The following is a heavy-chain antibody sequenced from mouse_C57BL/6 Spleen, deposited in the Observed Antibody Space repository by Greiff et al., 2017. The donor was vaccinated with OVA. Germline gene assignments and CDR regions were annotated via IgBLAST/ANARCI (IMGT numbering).Heavy chain of an antibody. CDR2: IYPGSGNT. V-gene: IGHV1-66*01. CDR1: GYSFTSYY. J-gene: IGHJ2*01. Sequence: VQLQQSGPELVKPGASVKISCKASGYSFTSYYIHWVKQRPGQGLEWIGWIYPGSGNTKYNEKFKGKATLTADTSSSTAYMQLSSLTSEDSAVYYCAREEFYYFDYWGQGTTLTVSS. CDR3: AREEFYYFDY.